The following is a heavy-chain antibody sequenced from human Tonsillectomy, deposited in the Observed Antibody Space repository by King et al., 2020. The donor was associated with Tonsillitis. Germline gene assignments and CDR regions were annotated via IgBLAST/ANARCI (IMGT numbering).Heavy chain of an antibody. J-gene: IGHJ4*02. Sequence: QLVQSGAEVKKPGASVKVSRKASGYTFTGYYMHWVRQAPEQGLEWMGWINPNSGGTNYAQKFQGRVTMTRDTSISTAYMELSRLRSDDTAVYYCARDLGSMVRELGNYWGQGTLVTVSS. CDR2: INPNSGGT. CDR3: ARDLGSMVRELGNY. V-gene: IGHV1-2*02. CDR1: GYTFTGYY. D-gene: IGHD3-10*01.